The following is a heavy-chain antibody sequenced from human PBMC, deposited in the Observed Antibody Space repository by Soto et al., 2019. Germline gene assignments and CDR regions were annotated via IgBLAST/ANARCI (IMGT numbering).Heavy chain of an antibody. D-gene: IGHD2-2*01. J-gene: IGHJ4*02. CDR1: GFSFSTTGVG. CDR3: AHTPWGYCSSINCYFDQ. Sequence: QITLKESGPTLVKPTQTLTLTCTFSGFSFSTTGVGVAWIRHPPEKALEWLGIIYWDDDERYSPSLRSKLDINKDTSRKHVVLTMTNMEPVYTATYYCAHTPWGYCSSINCYFDQWGQGARVTGSS. CDR2: IYWDDDE. V-gene: IGHV2-5*02.